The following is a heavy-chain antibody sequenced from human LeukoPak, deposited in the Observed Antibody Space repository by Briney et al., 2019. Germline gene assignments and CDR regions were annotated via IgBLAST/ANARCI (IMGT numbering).Heavy chain of an antibody. CDR2: IKSDGSNT. V-gene: IGHV3-74*01. CDR3: ARDLGQYYDTSDNWFDP. Sequence: GGSLRLSCAASGFTFSRYWMYWVRQAPGKGLVWVSRIKSDGSNTTYADSVKGRFTISRDNAKNTLYLQMNSLRAEDTAVYYCARDLGQYYDTSDNWFDPWGQGTLVTVSS. CDR1: GFTFSRYW. D-gene: IGHD3-22*01. J-gene: IGHJ5*02.